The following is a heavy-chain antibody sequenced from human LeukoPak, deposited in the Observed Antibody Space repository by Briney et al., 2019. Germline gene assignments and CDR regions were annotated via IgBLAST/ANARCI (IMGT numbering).Heavy chain of an antibody. V-gene: IGHV2-70*04. Sequence: ESGPTLVKPTQTLTLTCTFSGFSLSASQMRVTWLRQPPGKALEWLARIDWDDDKFYTTSLRTRLTISKDTSKNQVVLTMTNMDPVDTATYYCARHGATPTGHYFDNWGQGTLVTVSS. J-gene: IGHJ4*02. CDR1: GFSLSASQMR. CDR2: IDWDDDK. CDR3: ARHGATPTGHYFDN. D-gene: IGHD2-8*02.